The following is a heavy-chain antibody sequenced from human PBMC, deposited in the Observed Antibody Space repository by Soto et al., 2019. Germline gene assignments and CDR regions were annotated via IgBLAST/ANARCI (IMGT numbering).Heavy chain of an antibody. D-gene: IGHD3-22*01. CDR3: SRGRYHDSSGYYDAFDI. Sequence: KPSETLSLTCGVYGGSFSGYYWSWIRQHPGKGLEWIGEINQSGSTNYNPSLKSRVTISIDTSKNQFSLKLSSVTAADTAVYFCSRGRYHDSSGYYDAFDIWGQGTMVTVSS. V-gene: IGHV4-34*01. CDR2: INQSGST. CDR1: GGSFSGYY. J-gene: IGHJ3*02.